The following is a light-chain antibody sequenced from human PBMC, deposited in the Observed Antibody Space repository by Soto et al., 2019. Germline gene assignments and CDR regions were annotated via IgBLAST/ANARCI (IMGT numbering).Light chain of an antibody. CDR1: SSDVGGYNY. CDR2: DVS. J-gene: IGLJ1*01. CDR3: SSYAGCYTSYV. Sequence: QSALTQPRSVSGSPGQSVTISCTGTSSDVGGYNYVSWYQQHPGKAPKLMIYDVSKRPSGVPDRFSGSKSGNTASLTISGLQAEDEADYYCSSYAGCYTSYVFGTGTKLTVL. V-gene: IGLV2-11*01.